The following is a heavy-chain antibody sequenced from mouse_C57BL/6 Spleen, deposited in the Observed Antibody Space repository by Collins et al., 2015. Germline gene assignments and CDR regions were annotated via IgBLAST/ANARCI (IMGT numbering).Heavy chain of an antibody. V-gene: IGHV1-82*01. CDR3: VRGVTMIYAMDY. CDR1: GYAFSTSR. D-gene: IGHD2-4*01. J-gene: IGHJ4*01. CDR2: IYPGDGDT. Sequence: QVQLQQSGPELVKPEASVKISCKASGYAFSTSRMSWVKQRPGQGLEWIGRIYPGDGDTNYNGKFKGKATLTADKSSSTAYMQLSGLTSVDSAVYFCVRGVTMIYAMDYWGQGTSVTVSS.